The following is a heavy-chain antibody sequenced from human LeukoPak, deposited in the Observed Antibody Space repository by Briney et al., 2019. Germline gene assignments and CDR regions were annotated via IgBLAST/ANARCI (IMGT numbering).Heavy chain of an antibody. V-gene: IGHV3-33*01. J-gene: IGHJ3*02. D-gene: IGHD1-26*01. Sequence: PGRSLRLSCAASGFTFSSYCMHWVRQAPGKGLEWVAVIWYDGSNKYYADSVKGRFTISRDNSKNTLYLQMNSLRAEDTAVYYCARGPAWDVPKAFDIWGQGTMVTVSS. CDR3: ARGPAWDVPKAFDI. CDR2: IWYDGSNK. CDR1: GFTFSSYC.